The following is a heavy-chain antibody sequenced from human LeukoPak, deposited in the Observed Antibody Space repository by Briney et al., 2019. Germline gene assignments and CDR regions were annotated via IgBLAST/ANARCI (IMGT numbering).Heavy chain of an antibody. CDR1: GYTFTGAY. CDR3: ARQGEAASFDY. J-gene: IGHJ4*02. D-gene: IGHD6-13*01. CDR2: INSYSGGT. Sequence: GASVKVSCKASGYTFTGAYIHWVRQAPGQGPEWMGWINSYSGGTNYAQKFQGRVTLTRDTSPGTAYMELSRLRSDDTAVYYCARQGEAASFDYWGQGTLVTVSS. V-gene: IGHV1-2*02.